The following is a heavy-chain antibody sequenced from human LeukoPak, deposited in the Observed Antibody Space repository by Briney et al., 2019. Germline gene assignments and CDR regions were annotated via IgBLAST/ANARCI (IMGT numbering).Heavy chain of an antibody. CDR3: ARGGNLGG. Sequence: GGSLRLSCPASGFTLNRYWMSWVRQAPGKGLECVTNINEDGGERHDVESVKGPYTISRDNAKNALYLQMNRLRAEDPAVYYCARGGNLGGWGGGTLVTASS. CDR2: INEDGGER. CDR1: GFTLNRYW. V-gene: IGHV3-7*01. J-gene: IGHJ4*02. D-gene: IGHD1-14*01.